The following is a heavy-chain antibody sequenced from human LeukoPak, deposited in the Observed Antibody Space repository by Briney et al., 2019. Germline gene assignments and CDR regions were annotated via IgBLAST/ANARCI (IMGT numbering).Heavy chain of an antibody. D-gene: IGHD3-10*01. CDR1: GFTFSSYA. CDR2: ISGSGGST. Sequence: SGGSLILSCAASGFTFSSYAMSWVRQAPGKGLEWVSAISGSGGSTYYADSVKGRFTISRDNSKNTLYLQMNSLRAEDTAVYYCAKDPSCCYYGSGSNYMDVWGKGTTVTISS. J-gene: IGHJ6*03. CDR3: AKDPSCCYYGSGSNYMDV. V-gene: IGHV3-23*01.